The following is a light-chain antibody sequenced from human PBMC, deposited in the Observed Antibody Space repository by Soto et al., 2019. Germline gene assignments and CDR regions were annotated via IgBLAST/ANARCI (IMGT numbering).Light chain of an antibody. J-gene: IGLJ1*01. Sequence: QSALTQPPSASGSPGQSVTISCTGTSSDVGGYNYVSWYQQYPGKAPKLLIFEVTKRPSGVPDRFSGSKSGNTASLTVSGLQTEDEADYFCSSFAGSTNVFGTGTQLTVL. V-gene: IGLV2-8*01. CDR3: SSFAGSTNV. CDR2: EVT. CDR1: SSDVGGYNY.